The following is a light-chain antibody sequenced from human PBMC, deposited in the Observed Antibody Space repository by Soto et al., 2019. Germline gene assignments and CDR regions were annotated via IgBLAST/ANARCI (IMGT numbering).Light chain of an antibody. Sequence: EILMTQSPATLSVSPGDSATLSCRASQSVSSYLAWYQQKPGQAPRLLIYDASNRATGIPARFSGSGSGTDFTLTISNLEPEDFAVYYCQQRSNWRITFGQGTRLEI. CDR3: QQRSNWRIT. CDR1: QSVSSY. V-gene: IGKV3-11*01. CDR2: DAS. J-gene: IGKJ5*01.